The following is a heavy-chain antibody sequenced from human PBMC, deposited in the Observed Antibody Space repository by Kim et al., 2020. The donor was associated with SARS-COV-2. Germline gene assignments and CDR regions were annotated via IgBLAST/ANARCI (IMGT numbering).Heavy chain of an antibody. CDR3: ARLPNSLAFDY. CDR2: IKQAGSKK. CDR1: GFSFSTYW. V-gene: IGHV3-7*03. D-gene: IGHD1-26*01. J-gene: IGHJ4*02. Sequence: GGSLRLSCAASGFSFSTYWMSWVRQAPGKGLEWVASIKQAGSKKYYVDSVKGRFTISRDDSKNSLFLQVSSLRAEDTAVYYCARLPNSLAFDYWGQGTPVTVSS.